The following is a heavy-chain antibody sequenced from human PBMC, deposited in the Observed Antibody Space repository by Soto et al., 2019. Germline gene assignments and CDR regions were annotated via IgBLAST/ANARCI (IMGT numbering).Heavy chain of an antibody. CDR1: GFVFSNYA. J-gene: IGHJ4*02. D-gene: IGHD2-21*02. Sequence: EEQLVESGGALVVPGGSLRVSCAASGFVFSNYAMTWVRQAPGKGLEWVSSIRGNGDRTYYAESVKGRFTISRDNSKSTLFLQMHSLRDDDTAVYFCARAEVTAVFGFWGQGTLVTVSS. V-gene: IGHV3-23*04. CDR2: IRGNGDRT. CDR3: ARAEVTAVFGF.